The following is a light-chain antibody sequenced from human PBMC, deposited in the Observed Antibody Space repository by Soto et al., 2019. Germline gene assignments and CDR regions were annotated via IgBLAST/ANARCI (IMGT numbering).Light chain of an antibody. V-gene: IGKV1-9*01. Sequence: DIQLTQSPSFLSASVGDRVTITCRASQDISTYLAWYQQRPGTAPKLLIYAASTLYHRVPPRFSGGGSGTEFTLTISTLQPEDFATYFCQQFDSFPYTFGQGTELE. CDR1: QDISTY. CDR3: QQFDSFPYT. J-gene: IGKJ2*01. CDR2: AAS.